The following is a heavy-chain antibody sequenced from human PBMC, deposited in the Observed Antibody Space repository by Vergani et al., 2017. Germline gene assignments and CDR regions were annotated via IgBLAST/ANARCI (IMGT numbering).Heavy chain of an antibody. CDR3: ARMGGYDEGDAFRIGYFDS. CDR2: IYSTGRT. CDR1: GASISSGVYY. V-gene: IGHV4-31*03. D-gene: IGHD3-22*01. Sequence: QVQLQESGPGLVKPSQTLSLTCSVSGASISSGVYYWHWIRQHPGKGLEWIGYIYSTGRTHHNPSLRRRLNMSVDTSKNQFSLKLNSVTSADTAMYYCARMGGYDEGDAFRIGYFDSWGPGILVTVSS. J-gene: IGHJ4*02.